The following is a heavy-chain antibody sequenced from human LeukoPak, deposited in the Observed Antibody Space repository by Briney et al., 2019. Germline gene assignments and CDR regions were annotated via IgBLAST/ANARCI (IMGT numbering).Heavy chain of an antibody. Sequence: SETLSLTCTVSGGSISSSSCYWGWIRQSPGKGLEWIASIYHSGATYYNPSLKSRVTISLDTSRNQFSLKLSSVTAADTAVYYCARSVAATDRGYFDYWGQGTMVTVSS. CDR3: ARSVAATDRGYFDY. J-gene: IGHJ4*02. V-gene: IGHV4-39*01. D-gene: IGHD2-15*01. CDR1: GGSISSSSCY. CDR2: IYHSGAT.